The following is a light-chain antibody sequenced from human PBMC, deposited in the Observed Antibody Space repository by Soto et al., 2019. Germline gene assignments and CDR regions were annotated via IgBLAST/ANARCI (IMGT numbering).Light chain of an antibody. Sequence: DFVMTQTPDSLAVSLGERATINCKSSPSVLSSSNNKNYLAWYQQKPGQPPKLLIYWASTRDSGVPDRFSGSGSGTDFTLTISSLQPEDFATYYCQQSYSTPLTFGQGTKVEI. CDR1: PSVLSSSNNKNY. V-gene: IGKV4-1*01. J-gene: IGKJ1*01. CDR2: WAS. CDR3: QQSYSTPLT.